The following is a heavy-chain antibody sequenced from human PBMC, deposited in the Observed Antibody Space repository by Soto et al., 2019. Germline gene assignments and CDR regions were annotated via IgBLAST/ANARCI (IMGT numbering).Heavy chain of an antibody. Sequence: QVQLVQSGAEVKKPGASVKVSCKASGYTFTGYYMHWVRQAPGQGLEWMGWINPNSGGTNYAQKFQGRVTMTRDTSISTAYMELSRLRSDDTAVYYCAHMMGSGPRYYYGMDVWGQGTTVTVSS. CDR1: GYTFTGYY. CDR3: AHMMGSGPRYYYGMDV. CDR2: INPNSGGT. V-gene: IGHV1-2*02. D-gene: IGHD2-15*01. J-gene: IGHJ6*02.